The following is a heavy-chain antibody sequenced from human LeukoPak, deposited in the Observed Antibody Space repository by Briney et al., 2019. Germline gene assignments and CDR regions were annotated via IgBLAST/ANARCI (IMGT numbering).Heavy chain of an antibody. Sequence: GGSLRLSCAASGFTFSDHYMAWIRQAPGKGMEWVSYITSSSGYTNYADSVKGRFTISRDNAKNSLYLQMNSLRAEDTAVYYCAREDYGSGSYWFDPWGQGTLVTVSS. CDR2: ITSSSGYT. CDR3: AREDYGSGSYWFDP. CDR1: GFTFSDHY. J-gene: IGHJ5*02. V-gene: IGHV3-11*06. D-gene: IGHD3-10*01.